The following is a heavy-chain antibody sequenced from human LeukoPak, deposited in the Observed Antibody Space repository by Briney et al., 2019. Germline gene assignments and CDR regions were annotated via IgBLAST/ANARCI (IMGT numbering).Heavy chain of an antibody. CDR1: GSSISSYY. J-gene: IGHJ4*02. D-gene: IGHD1-26*01. CDR2: IYYSGRT. Sequence: SETLSLTCTVSGSSISSYYWSWIRQPPGKGLEWIGNIYYSGRTNYYPSLKSRVTISVDTSKNQFSLKMSSVTAADTAVYYCARTGGSYSSPFEYWGQGTLVTVSS. CDR3: ARTGGSYSSPFEY. V-gene: IGHV4-59*01.